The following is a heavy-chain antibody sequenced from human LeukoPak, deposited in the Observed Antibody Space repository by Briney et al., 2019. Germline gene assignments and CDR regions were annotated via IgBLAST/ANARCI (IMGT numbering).Heavy chain of an antibody. CDR3: ARANDSPVDYYYYGMDV. V-gene: IGHV1-69*05. J-gene: IGHJ6*02. D-gene: IGHD1-1*01. CDR1: GGTFSSYA. Sequence: GASVKVSCKASGGTFSSYAISWVRQAPGQGLEWMGGIIPIFGTANYAQKLQGRVTITTDESTSTAYMELSSLRSEDTAVYYCARANDSPVDYYYYGMDVWGQGTTVTVSS. CDR2: IIPIFGTA.